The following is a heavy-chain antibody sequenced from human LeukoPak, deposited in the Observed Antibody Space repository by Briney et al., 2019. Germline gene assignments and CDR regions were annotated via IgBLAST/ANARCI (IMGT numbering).Heavy chain of an antibody. D-gene: IGHD3-22*01. Sequence: SETLSLTCAVYGGSFSGYYWSWIRQPPGKGLEWIGEINHSGSTNYNPSLKSRVTISVYTSKNQFSLKLSSVTAADTAVYYCAREGNYYDSSGYSNFDCWGQGTLVTVSS. CDR2: INHSGST. CDR3: AREGNYYDSSGYSNFDC. V-gene: IGHV4-34*01. J-gene: IGHJ4*02. CDR1: GGSFSGYY.